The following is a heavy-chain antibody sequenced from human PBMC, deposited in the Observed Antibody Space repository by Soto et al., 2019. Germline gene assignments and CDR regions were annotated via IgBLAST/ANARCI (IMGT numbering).Heavy chain of an antibody. CDR3: AAGWAQTAGLDP. CDR2: IIPIFGTA. CDR1: GSTFSRFA. V-gene: IGHV1-69*01. D-gene: IGHD6-25*01. Sequence: QVQLVQSGAEVKKPGSSVKVSCKASGSTFSRFAISWVRQAPGHGLEWMGGIIPIFGTANYAQKFQGRATIDADELTSTTYMELKGLRSEDTAIYYCAAGWAQTAGLDPWGQGTLVTVSS. J-gene: IGHJ5*02.